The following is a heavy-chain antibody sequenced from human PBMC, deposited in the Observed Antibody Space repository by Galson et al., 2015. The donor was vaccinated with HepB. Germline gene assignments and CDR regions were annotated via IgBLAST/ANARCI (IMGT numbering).Heavy chain of an antibody. V-gene: IGHV4-31*03. J-gene: IGHJ4*02. CDR3: ALGSNGDYFYFDY. D-gene: IGHD4-17*01. CDR1: GGSVSSGGYY. Sequence: TLSLTCSVSGGSVSSGGYYWTWIRQHPGEGLEWIGFIHDSGSTSYNPSLKSRIAISVDTSKNEFSLNLTSVTAADTAVYYCALGSNGDYFYFDYWGQGTLVTVSS. CDR2: IHDSGST.